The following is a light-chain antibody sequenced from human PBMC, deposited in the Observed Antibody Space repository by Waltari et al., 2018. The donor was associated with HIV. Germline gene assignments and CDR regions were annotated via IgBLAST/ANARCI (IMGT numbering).Light chain of an antibody. V-gene: IGKV1-5*03. Sequence: DIEMTQSPSTLSASVGDTVTITCRTSEHIGNWLAWYQMKPGKAPDLLIYRASTLKSGVPSRFSGRGSGTEFALTVRGLQPDDFGTFFCQQYNVYPWTFGQGTRVDLK. CDR2: RAS. CDR1: EHIGNW. J-gene: IGKJ1*01. CDR3: QQYNVYPWT.